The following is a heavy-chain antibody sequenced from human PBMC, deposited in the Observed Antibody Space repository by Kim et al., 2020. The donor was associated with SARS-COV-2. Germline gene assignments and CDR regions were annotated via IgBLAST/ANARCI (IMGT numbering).Heavy chain of an antibody. D-gene: IGHD6-19*01. V-gene: IGHV3-9*01. Sequence: GGSLRLSCAASGFTFDDYAMHWVRQAPGKGLEWVSGISWNSGSIGYADSVKGRFTISRDNAKNSLYLQMNSLRAEDTALYYCAKGPKSGSSGWDPPDYWGQGTLVTVSS. J-gene: IGHJ4*02. CDR1: GFTFDDYA. CDR3: AKGPKSGSSGWDPPDY. CDR2: ISWNSGSI.